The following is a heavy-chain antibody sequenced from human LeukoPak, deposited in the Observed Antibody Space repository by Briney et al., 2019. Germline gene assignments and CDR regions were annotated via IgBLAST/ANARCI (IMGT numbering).Heavy chain of an antibody. CDR1: GGSISSYY. D-gene: IGHD3-9*01. J-gene: IGHJ4*02. Sequence: SETLSLTCTASGGSISSYYWSWIRQPPGKGLEWIGYIYYSGSTNYNPSLKRRVTISVDTSKNQFSLKLSSVTAADTAVYYCARLSDILTGTFDYWGQGTLVTVSS. CDR3: ARLSDILTGTFDY. V-gene: IGHV4-59*01. CDR2: IYYSGST.